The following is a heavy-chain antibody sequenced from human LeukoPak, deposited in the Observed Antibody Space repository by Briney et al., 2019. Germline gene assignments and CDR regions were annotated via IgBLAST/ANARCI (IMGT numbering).Heavy chain of an antibody. D-gene: IGHD3-16*01. CDR2: VYHGGST. J-gene: IGHJ3*02. Sequence: SETLSLTCTVSGGSISSYYWSWIRQPPGKGLEWIGFVYHGGSTFYSPSLKSRVTMSLDRSKNQFSLILYSVTAADTALYFCAGEEDDYPNDGFDIWGQGTMVTVSS. CDR3: AGEEDDYPNDGFDI. CDR1: GGSISSYY. V-gene: IGHV4-59*04.